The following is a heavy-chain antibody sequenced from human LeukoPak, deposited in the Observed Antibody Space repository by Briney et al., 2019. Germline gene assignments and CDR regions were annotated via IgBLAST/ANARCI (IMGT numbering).Heavy chain of an antibody. CDR3: AREDILTGYLLLDY. CDR1: GYTVTSYG. CDR2: NSAYNGNT. D-gene: IGHD3-9*01. Sequence: ASVKVSCKASGYTVTSYGISWVRQAPGQGVGWMGWNSAYNGNTNYAQKLQGRVTMTTDTSTSTAYLELRSLRSHDPAVYYCAREDILTGYLLLDYWGQGTLVSVSS. J-gene: IGHJ4*02. V-gene: IGHV1-18*01.